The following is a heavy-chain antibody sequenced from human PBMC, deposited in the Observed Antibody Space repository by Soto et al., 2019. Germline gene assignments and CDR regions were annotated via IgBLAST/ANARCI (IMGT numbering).Heavy chain of an antibody. V-gene: IGHV1-69*13. D-gene: IGHD3-3*01. CDR3: AVVLRFLEWSPRAGKLPYYYYGIDV. CDR2: IIPIFGTA. CDR1: GGTFSSYA. Sequence: ASVKVSCKASGGTFSSYAISWVRQAPGQGLEWMGGIIPIFGTANYAQKFQGRVTITADESTSTAYMELSSLRSEDTAVYYCAVVLRFLEWSPRAGKLPYYYYGIDVWGQGTTVTVSS. J-gene: IGHJ6*02.